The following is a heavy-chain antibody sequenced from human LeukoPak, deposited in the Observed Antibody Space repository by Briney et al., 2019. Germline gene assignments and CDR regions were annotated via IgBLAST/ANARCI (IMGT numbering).Heavy chain of an antibody. V-gene: IGHV4-34*01. J-gene: IGHJ1*01. CDR2: INHSGST. CDR1: GGSFSGYY. D-gene: IGHD6-19*01. CDR3: ARQYSSGWYKGYFQY. Sequence: NPSETLSLTCGVNGGSFSGYYWSWIRQPPGKGLEWIGEINHSGSTNYNPSLKSRVTISVDMSKNQFSLKLSSVTAADTAVYYCARQYSSGWYKGYFQYWGQGTLVTVSS.